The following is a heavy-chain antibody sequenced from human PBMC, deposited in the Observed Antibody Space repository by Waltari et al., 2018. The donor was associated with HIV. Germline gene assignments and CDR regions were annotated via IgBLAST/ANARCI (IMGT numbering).Heavy chain of an antibody. CDR1: GFTFDDYA. CDR2: ISWNSGSI. V-gene: IGHV3-9*01. D-gene: IGHD4-17*01. Sequence: EVQLVESGGGLVQPGRSLRLSCAASGFTFDDYAMHWVRQAPGKGLEWVSGISWNSGSIGYADSVKGRFTISRDNAKNSLYLQMNSLRAEDTALYYCAKVNYGGKGLVSYYGMDVWGQGTTVTVSS. CDR3: AKVNYGGKGLVSYYGMDV. J-gene: IGHJ6*02.